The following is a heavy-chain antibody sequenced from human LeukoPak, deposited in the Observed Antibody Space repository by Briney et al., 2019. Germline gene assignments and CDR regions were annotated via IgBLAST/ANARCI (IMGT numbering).Heavy chain of an antibody. Sequence: SETLSLTCTVSGGSISTYYWSWFRQPPGKGLEWIGYIYASGSANYNPSLKSRVTISVDTSKSQFSLKLTSVTAADTAVYCCARHARFCTSTSCYDYWGQGTLVTVSS. V-gene: IGHV4-4*09. CDR2: IYASGSA. CDR3: ARHARFCTSTSCYDY. D-gene: IGHD2-2*01. J-gene: IGHJ4*02. CDR1: GGSISTYY.